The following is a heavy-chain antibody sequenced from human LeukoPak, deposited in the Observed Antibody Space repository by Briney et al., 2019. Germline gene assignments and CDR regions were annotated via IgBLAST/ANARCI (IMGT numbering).Heavy chain of an antibody. J-gene: IGHJ3*02. CDR2: IYQSGST. CDR1: GGSISSGGYY. Sequence: SETLSLTCTVSGGSISSGGYYWSWIRQPPGKGLEWIGYIYQSGSTYYTPSLESRVTISVDRSKNQFSLRLSSVTAADTAVYYCARDRTTVTPYAFGIWGQGTMVTVSS. CDR3: ARDRTTVTPYAFGI. V-gene: IGHV4-30-2*01. D-gene: IGHD4-17*01.